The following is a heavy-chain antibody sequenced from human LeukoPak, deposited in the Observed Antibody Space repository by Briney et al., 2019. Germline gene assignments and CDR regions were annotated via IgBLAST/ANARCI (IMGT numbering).Heavy chain of an antibody. CDR3: AELGITMIGGV. Sequence: GGSLRLSCAASGFTFDDYTMHWVRQAPGKGLEWVSGISWNSGSIGYADSVKGRFTISRDNAKNSLYLQMNSLRAEDTAVYYCAELGITMIGGVWGKGTTVTISS. V-gene: IGHV3-9*01. CDR2: ISWNSGSI. D-gene: IGHD3-10*02. J-gene: IGHJ6*04. CDR1: GFTFDDYT.